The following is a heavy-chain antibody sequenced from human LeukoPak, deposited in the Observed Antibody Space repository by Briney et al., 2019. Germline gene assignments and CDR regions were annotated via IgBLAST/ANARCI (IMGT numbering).Heavy chain of an antibody. J-gene: IGHJ6*03. CDR2: VSSSGTT. CDR3: ASHIGGSYSNYYYMDV. Sequence: SEALSLTCNVSGDSISSYYWGWIRQPPGKGLEWIAYVSSSGTTNDNPSLKSRVTISVDTSKNQLSLKLTSVTAADTAVYYCASHIGGSYSNYYYMDVWGKGTMVTVSS. CDR1: GDSISSYY. D-gene: IGHD1-26*01. V-gene: IGHV4-59*08.